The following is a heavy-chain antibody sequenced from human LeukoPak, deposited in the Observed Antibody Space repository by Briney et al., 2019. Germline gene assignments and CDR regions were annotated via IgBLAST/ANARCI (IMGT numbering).Heavy chain of an antibody. CDR3: ARGTVTTWGGFDP. V-gene: IGHV4-30-2*01. Sequence: PSQTLSLTCAVSGGSIGSGGYSWSWIRQPPGKGLEWIGYIYHSGSTYYNPSLKSRVTISVDRSKNQFSLKLSSVTAADTAVYYCARGTVTTWGGFDPWGQGTLVTVSS. CDR1: GGSIGSGGYS. J-gene: IGHJ5*02. D-gene: IGHD4-11*01. CDR2: IYHSGST.